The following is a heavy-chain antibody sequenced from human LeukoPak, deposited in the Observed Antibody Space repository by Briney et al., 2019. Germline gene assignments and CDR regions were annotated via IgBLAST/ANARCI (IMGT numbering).Heavy chain of an antibody. CDR3: ARARVTTGFDY. J-gene: IGHJ4*02. CDR1: GYTFTGYG. V-gene: IGHV1-18*01. Sequence: ASVKVSCKASGYTFTGYGISWVRQAPGQGLEWMGWISAYNGNTNYAQKLQGRVTMTTDTSTSTAYMELRSLRSGDTAVYYCARARVTTGFDYWGQGTLVTVSS. D-gene: IGHD4-17*01. CDR2: ISAYNGNT.